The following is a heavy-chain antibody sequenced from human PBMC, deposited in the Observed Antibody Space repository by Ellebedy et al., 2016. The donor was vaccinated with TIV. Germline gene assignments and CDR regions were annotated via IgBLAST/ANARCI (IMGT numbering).Heavy chain of an antibody. V-gene: IGHV1-24*01. CDR2: FDPEDGET. CDR3: ATEPSFGFTMVGGVIVPAY. D-gene: IGHD3-10*01. J-gene: IGHJ4*02. Sequence: ASVKVSXXVSGYTLTELSMHWVRQAPGKGLEWMGGFDPEDGETIYAQKFQGRVTMTEDTSTDTAYMELSSLRSEDTAVYYCATEPSFGFTMVGGVIVPAYWGQGTLVTVSS. CDR1: GYTLTELS.